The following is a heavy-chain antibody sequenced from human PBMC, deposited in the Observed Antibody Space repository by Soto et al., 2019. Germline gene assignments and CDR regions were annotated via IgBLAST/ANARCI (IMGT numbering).Heavy chain of an antibody. CDR3: ARGGWLPYYYYYYGMDV. CDR2: ISAYNGNT. J-gene: IGHJ6*02. CDR1: GYTFTSYG. V-gene: IGHV1-18*01. D-gene: IGHD5-12*01. Sequence: GGSVKVSCKASGYTFTSYGISWVRQAPGQGLEWMGWISAYNGNTNYAQKLQGRVTMTTDTSTSTAYMELRSLRSDDTAVYYCARGGWLPYYYYYYGMDVWGQGTTVTVSS.